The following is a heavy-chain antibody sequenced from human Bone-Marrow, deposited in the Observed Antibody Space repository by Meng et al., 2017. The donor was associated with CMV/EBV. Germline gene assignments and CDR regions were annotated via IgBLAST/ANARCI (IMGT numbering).Heavy chain of an antibody. V-gene: IGHV1-69*02. D-gene: IGHD1-26*01. CDR1: GDTFSTYT. CDR2: IIPILSVT. Sequence: QVQLVQPGAEVKRPGSSVKVSCRASGDTFSTYTINWVRQAPGQGLEWMGGIIPILSVTNHARKLQGRVTFTADKSTSTAYMELASLRSEDTAVYYCVVGPTFDYWGQGTLVTVSS. CDR3: VVGPTFDY. J-gene: IGHJ4*02.